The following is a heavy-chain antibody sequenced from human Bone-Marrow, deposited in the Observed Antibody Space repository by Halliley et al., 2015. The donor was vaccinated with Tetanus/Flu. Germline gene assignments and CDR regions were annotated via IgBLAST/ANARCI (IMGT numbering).Heavy chain of an antibody. J-gene: IGHJ2*01. V-gene: IGHV3-21*01. CDR2: SSI. D-gene: IGHD2-2*02. Sequence: SSIYYADSGQGRFTISRDNAKNSLYLQMDSLRAEDTAVYYCVRGPSPGYCSNTNCYTWYFDLWGRGTLVTVSS. CDR3: VRGPSPGYCSNTNCYTWYFDL.